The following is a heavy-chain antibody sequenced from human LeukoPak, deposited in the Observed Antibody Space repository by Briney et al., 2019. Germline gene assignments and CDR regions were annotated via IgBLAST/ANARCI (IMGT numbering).Heavy chain of an antibody. CDR3: ATAGSDY. Sequence: PGGSLRLSCAASGFTFSSYWMSWVRQAPGKGLEWVANIKQDGSEKNYVGSLKGRFTISRDNAKNSLYLQMNSLGAEDTAVYYCATAGSDYWGQGTLVTVSS. J-gene: IGHJ4*02. CDR1: GFTFSSYW. V-gene: IGHV3-7*04. CDR2: IKQDGSEK. D-gene: IGHD1-26*01.